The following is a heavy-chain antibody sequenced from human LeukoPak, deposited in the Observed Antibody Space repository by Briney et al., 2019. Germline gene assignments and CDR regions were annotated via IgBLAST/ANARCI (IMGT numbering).Heavy chain of an antibody. CDR1: GYTFSDYD. Sequence: ASVKVSRKASGYTFSDYDISWVRQATGQGLEWMGWMNPNSGNTGYAEKFQGRVTMTRDTSTNTAYMELTSLTSEDTAVYYCARNSGLADYWGQGTLVTVAS. CDR3: ARNSGLADY. V-gene: IGHV1-8*01. D-gene: IGHD5-12*01. J-gene: IGHJ4*02. CDR2: MNPNSGNT.